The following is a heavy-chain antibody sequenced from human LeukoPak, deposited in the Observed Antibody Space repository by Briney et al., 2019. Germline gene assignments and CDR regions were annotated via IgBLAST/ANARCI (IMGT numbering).Heavy chain of an antibody. Sequence: GGSLRLSYAASGFTFSGYGMSWVRQAPGKGLEWVSAISGSGGSTYYADSVKGRFTISRDNSKNTLYLQMNSLRAEDTAVYYCAKEADSGYDSFDYWGQGTLVTVSS. D-gene: IGHD5-12*01. V-gene: IGHV3-23*01. CDR1: GFTFSGYG. J-gene: IGHJ4*02. CDR3: AKEADSGYDSFDY. CDR2: ISGSGGST.